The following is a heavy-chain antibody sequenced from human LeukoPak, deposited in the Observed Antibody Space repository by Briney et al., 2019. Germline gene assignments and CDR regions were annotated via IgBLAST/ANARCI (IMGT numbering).Heavy chain of an antibody. J-gene: IGHJ4*02. CDR3: ARDEDGYYY. V-gene: IGHV3-7*01. Sequence: GGSLRLSCAASGFTFSRYWMSWVRRAPGKGLEWVANIKQDGSEKYYVDSVKGRFTISRDNAKNSLYLQMNSSRAEDTAVYYCARDEDGYYYWGQGTLVTVSS. CDR1: GFTFSRYW. CDR2: IKQDGSEK. D-gene: IGHD3-22*01.